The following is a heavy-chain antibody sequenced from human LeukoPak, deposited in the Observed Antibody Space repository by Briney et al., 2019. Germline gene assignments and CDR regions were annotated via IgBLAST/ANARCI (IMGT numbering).Heavy chain of an antibody. CDR1: GGSISSYY. Sequence: SETLSPTCTVSGGSISSYYWSWIRQPPGKGLEWIGYIYYSGSTNYNPSLKSRVTISVDTSKNQFSLKLSSVTAADTAVYYCARLRAAAGPYNWFDPWGQGTLVTVSS. V-gene: IGHV4-59*08. J-gene: IGHJ5*02. D-gene: IGHD6-13*01. CDR3: ARLRAAAGPYNWFDP. CDR2: IYYSGST.